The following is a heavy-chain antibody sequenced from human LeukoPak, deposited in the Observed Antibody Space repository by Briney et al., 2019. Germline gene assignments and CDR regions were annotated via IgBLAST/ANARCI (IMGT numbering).Heavy chain of an antibody. CDR2: IYYSGST. J-gene: IGHJ4*02. D-gene: IGHD3-22*01. CDR3: ASGGQYYYDTSGYSIFDY. V-gene: IGHV4-39*01. Sequence: PSETLSLTCTVSGGSVSSSSFYWGWIRQTPGKGLEWIGTIYYSGSTSYNPSLKSRVTISVDTSKTQFSLKLSSVTAADTAVYYCASGGQYYYDTSGYSIFDYWGQGTLATVSS. CDR1: GGSVSSSSFY.